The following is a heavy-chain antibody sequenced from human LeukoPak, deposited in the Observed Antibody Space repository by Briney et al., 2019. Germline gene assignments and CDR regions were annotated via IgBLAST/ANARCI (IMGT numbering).Heavy chain of an antibody. J-gene: IGHJ4*02. CDR3: ARAKVGTTSDY. CDR1: GFTFSSYS. V-gene: IGHV3-48*01. CDR2: ISSSSSTI. Sequence: GGSLRLSCAASGFTFSSYSMNWVRKAPGKGLEWVSYISSSSSTIYYADSVKGRFTISRDNAKNSLYLQMNSLRAEDTAVYYCARAKVGTTSDYWGQGTLVTVSS. D-gene: IGHD1-26*01.